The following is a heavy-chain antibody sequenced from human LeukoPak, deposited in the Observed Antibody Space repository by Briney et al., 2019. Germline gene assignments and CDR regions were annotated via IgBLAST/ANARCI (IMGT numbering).Heavy chain of an antibody. CDR2: LYYSGNT. J-gene: IGHJ3*02. Sequence: PSETLSLTCTVSGGSISSYYWSWIRQPPGKGLEWIGSLYYSGNTNYNPSLKSRVTISLDTSKNQFSLKLNSVTAADTAVYYCARRNILTEGEAFDIWGQGTLVTVSS. CDR3: ARRNILTEGEAFDI. V-gene: IGHV4-59*08. D-gene: IGHD3-9*01. CDR1: GGSISSYY.